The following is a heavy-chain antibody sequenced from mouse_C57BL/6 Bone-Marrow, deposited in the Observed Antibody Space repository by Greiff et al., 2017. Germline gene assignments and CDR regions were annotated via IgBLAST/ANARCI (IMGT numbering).Heavy chain of an antibody. CDR3: EREAEFAY. CDR1: GYSFPDYN. V-gene: IGHV1-39*01. CDR2: INPNYGTT. J-gene: IGHJ3*01. Sequence: EVQLQQSGPELVKPGASVTISCKASGYSFPDYNMHWVKQSHGKSLEWIGVINPNYGTTSYNQKFKGKATLPVDQSSSTAYMQLNSLTSEDSAVYYGEREAEFAYWGQGTLVTVSA.